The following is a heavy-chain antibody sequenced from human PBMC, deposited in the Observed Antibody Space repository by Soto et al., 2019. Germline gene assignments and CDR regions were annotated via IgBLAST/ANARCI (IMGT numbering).Heavy chain of an antibody. CDR2: MNPNSGNT. CDR1: GYSFTSYD. Sequence: QVQLVQSGAEVKKPGASVKVSCQASGYSFTSYDINWVRQTTGQGLEWMGWMNPNSGNTGYAQKFQGRVTMTRNTAIVTAYMELSSLIAEDTAVYYCARGGVNGDHIYGMDVWGQGTTVTVSS. D-gene: IGHD4-17*01. V-gene: IGHV1-8*01. J-gene: IGHJ6*02. CDR3: ARGGVNGDHIYGMDV.